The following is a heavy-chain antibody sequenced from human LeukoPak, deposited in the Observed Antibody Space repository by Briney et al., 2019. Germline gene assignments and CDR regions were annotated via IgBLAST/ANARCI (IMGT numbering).Heavy chain of an antibody. V-gene: IGHV5-51*01. CDR3: ARRDGYGDLYYFDY. CDR1: GYSFTSYW. D-gene: IGHD4-17*01. CDR2: IYPGDSAT. J-gene: IGHJ4*02. Sequence: PGESLKISCKGSGYSFTSYWIGWVRQPPGKGLEWMGIIYPGDSATRYRPSFQGQVTISADKSISTAYLQWSSLKASDTAMYYCARRDGYGDLYYFDYGGQGTLVTVSS.